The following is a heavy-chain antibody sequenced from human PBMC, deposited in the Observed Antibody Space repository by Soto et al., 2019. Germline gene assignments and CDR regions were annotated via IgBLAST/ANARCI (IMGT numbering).Heavy chain of an antibody. CDR3: ARGDCVGGTCYSLAGSFYYYMDV. D-gene: IGHD2-15*01. CDR2: INSDGSVS. CDR1: GFTFSNYW. J-gene: IGHJ6*03. Sequence: EVKLVESGGGLVQPGGSLRLSCAASGFTFSNYWMYWVRQAPGKGLVWVSRINSDGSVSSYADSVKGRLTISRDNVKNTLYLQMNSLGVEDTAVYYCARGDCVGGTCYSLAGSFYYYMDVWGKGTTVTVFS. V-gene: IGHV3-74*01.